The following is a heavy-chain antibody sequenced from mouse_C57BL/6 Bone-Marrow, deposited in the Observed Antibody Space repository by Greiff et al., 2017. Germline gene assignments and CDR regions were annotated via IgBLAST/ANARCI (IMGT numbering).Heavy chain of an antibody. CDR1: GFTFSDYY. D-gene: IGHD4-1*01. V-gene: IGHV5-12*01. Sequence: EVKLQESGGGLVQPGGSLKLSCAASGFTFSDYYMYWVRQTPEKRLEWVAYISNGGGSTYYPDTVKGRFTISRDNAKNTLYLQMSRLKSEDTAMYYCARREDWDVIAYWGQGTLVTVSA. J-gene: IGHJ3*01. CDR2: ISNGGGST. CDR3: ARREDWDVIAY.